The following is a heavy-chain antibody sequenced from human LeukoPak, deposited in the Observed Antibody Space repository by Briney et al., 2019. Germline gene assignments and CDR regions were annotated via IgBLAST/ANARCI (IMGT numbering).Heavy chain of an antibody. Sequence: PGGSLRLSCAASGFTFSSYSMNWVRQAPGKGLEWVSAISGSGGSTYYADSVKGRFTISRDNSKNTLYLQMNSLRAEDTAVYYCAIPGIAAAGYSGDAFDIWGQGTMVTVSS. V-gene: IGHV3-23*01. D-gene: IGHD6-13*01. CDR3: AIPGIAAAGYSGDAFDI. J-gene: IGHJ3*02. CDR2: ISGSGGST. CDR1: GFTFSSYS.